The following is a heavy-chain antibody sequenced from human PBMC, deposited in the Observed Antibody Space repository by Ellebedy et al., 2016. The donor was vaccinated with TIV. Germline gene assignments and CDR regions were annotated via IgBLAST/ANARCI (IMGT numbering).Heavy chain of an antibody. V-gene: IGHV3-33*01. CDR3: ATTPVGSGTYYDFDY. CDR1: GFTFSRYG. CDR2: IYNDGTKK. J-gene: IGHJ4*02. Sequence: GESLKISXAASGFTFSRYGMHWVRQAPGKGLEWVAAIYNDGTKKYYADSVKGRFTISRDNSKNTLYLQMNSLRVEDTAVYYCATTPVGSGTYYDFDYWGQGTLVTVSS. D-gene: IGHD1-26*01.